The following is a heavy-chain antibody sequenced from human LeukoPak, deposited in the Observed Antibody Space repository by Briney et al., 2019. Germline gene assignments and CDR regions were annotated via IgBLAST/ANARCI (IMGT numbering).Heavy chain of an antibody. CDR3: ARDLTGNQFDY. V-gene: IGHV3-21*01. J-gene: IGHJ4*02. D-gene: IGHD3-9*01. CDR1: GFTFSSYS. Sequence: GRSLRLSCAASGFTFSSYSMNWVRQAPGKGLEWVSSISSSSSYIYYADSVKGRFTISRDNAKNSLYLQMNSLRAEDTAVYYCARDLTGNQFDYWSQGTLVTVSS. CDR2: ISSSSSYI.